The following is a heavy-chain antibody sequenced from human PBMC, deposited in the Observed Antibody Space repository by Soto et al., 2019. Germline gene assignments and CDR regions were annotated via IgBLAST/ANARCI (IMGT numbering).Heavy chain of an antibody. D-gene: IGHD6-13*01. CDR2: IYSGGST. J-gene: IGHJ5*02. Sequence: EVQLVESGGGLVQPGGSLRLSCAASGFTVSSNYMSWVRQAPGKGLEWVSVIYSGGSTYYADSVKGRFTISRDNTNNTLYLQMNSLRAEDTAVYYCARVIAAAGTFFTYNWFDPWGQGTLVTVSS. CDR1: GFTVSSNY. V-gene: IGHV3-66*01. CDR3: ARVIAAAGTFFTYNWFDP.